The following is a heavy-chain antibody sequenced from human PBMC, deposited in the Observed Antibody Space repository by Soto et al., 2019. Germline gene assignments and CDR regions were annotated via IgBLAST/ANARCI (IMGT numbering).Heavy chain of an antibody. Sequence: QVQLVESGGGVVQPGRSLRLSCAASGFTFSSYAMHWVRQAPGKGLEWVAVISYDGSNKYYADSVKGRFTISRDNSKNPLYLQMNSLSAEDTAVYYCARWFHFSNFDYWGQGTLVTVSS. J-gene: IGHJ4*02. V-gene: IGHV3-30-3*01. CDR3: ARWFHFSNFDY. D-gene: IGHD3-3*02. CDR2: ISYDGSNK. CDR1: GFTFSSYA.